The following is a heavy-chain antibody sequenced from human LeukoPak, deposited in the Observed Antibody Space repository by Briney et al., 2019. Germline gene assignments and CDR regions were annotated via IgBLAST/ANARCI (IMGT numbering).Heavy chain of an antibody. V-gene: IGHV4-34*01. CDR2: INHSGST. D-gene: IGHD6-13*01. CDR1: GGSFSGYY. J-gene: IGHJ5*02. Sequence: PSETLSLTCAVYGGSFSGYYLSWIRQPPGKGLEWIGEINHSGSTNYNPSLKSRVTIPVDTTKNQFSLKLSSVTAADTAVYYCARGLGYSSFNWFDPWGQGTLVTVSS. CDR3: ARGLGYSSFNWFDP.